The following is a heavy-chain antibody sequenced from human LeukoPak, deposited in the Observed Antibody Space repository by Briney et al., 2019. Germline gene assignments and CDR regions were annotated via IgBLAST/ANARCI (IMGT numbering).Heavy chain of an antibody. CDR2: ISSSGRTI. CDR3: ARDLEWIQLWFNYYYYYMDV. Sequence: GGSLRLSCAASGFTFSRYEMNWVRQAPGKGLEWISYISSSGRTIYYADSVKGRFTISRDNAKNSLYLQMNSLRAEDTAVYYCARDLEWIQLWFNYYYYYMDVWGKGTTVTVSS. V-gene: IGHV3-48*03. D-gene: IGHD5-18*01. J-gene: IGHJ6*03. CDR1: GFTFSRYE.